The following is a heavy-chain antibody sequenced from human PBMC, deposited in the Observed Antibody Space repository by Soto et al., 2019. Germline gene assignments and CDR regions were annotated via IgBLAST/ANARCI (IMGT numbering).Heavy chain of an antibody. V-gene: IGHV4-30-4*01. J-gene: IGHJ4*02. CDR3: ARGLSGDKVDS. Sequence: QVQLQESGPGLVKPSQTLSLTCTIAGGSISSGDYYWSWIRQPPGKGLEWIGHIYDSGSTYNNPSLNSRVTISIDPSENQFSLNLRSVTAADTAVYSCARGLSGDKVDSWGQGTLVTVSS. CDR2: IYDSGST. CDR1: GGSISSGDYY. D-gene: IGHD1-1*01.